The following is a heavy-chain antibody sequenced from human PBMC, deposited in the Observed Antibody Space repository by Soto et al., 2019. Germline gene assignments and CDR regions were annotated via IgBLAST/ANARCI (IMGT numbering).Heavy chain of an antibody. CDR1: GYTLTELS. J-gene: IGHJ6*02. D-gene: IGHD3-10*01. Sequence: ASVKVSCKVSGYTLTELSMHWVRQAPGKGLEWMGGFDPEDGETIYAQKFQGRVTMTEDTSADTAYMELSSLRSEDTAVYYCARDKYYYGSGSHRRTNYYGMDVWGQGTTVTVSS. CDR2: FDPEDGET. V-gene: IGHV1-24*01. CDR3: ARDKYYYGSGSHRRTNYYGMDV.